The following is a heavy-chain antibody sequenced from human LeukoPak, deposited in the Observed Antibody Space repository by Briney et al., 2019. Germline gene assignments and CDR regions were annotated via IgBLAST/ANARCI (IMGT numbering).Heavy chain of an antibody. Sequence: GSLRLSCAASGFTFSTYSMNWVRQPPGKGLEWIGEINHRGNTKYDPSLKSRVTIARDTSKNQFSLNLSSVTAADTAVYYCASLYCTSTRCLEYWGRGTLVTVSS. CDR1: GFTFSTYS. J-gene: IGHJ4*02. V-gene: IGHV4-34*01. D-gene: IGHD2-2*01. CDR2: INHRGNT. CDR3: ASLYCTSTRCLEY.